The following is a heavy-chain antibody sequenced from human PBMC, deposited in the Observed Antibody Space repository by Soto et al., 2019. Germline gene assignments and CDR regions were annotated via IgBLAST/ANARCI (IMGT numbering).Heavy chain of an antibody. CDR3: ARGGHVVVVTAAFDY. J-gene: IGHJ4*02. Sequence: VASVKVSCKASGYTFTSYGISWVRQAPGQGLEWMGTINPSGGHTTYAQKFLGRVTMTRDTSTSTLYMELTSLRSEDTAVYYCARGGHVVVVTAAFDYWGQGTLVTVSS. CDR1: GYTFTSYG. D-gene: IGHD2-21*02. CDR2: INPSGGHT. V-gene: IGHV1-46*01.